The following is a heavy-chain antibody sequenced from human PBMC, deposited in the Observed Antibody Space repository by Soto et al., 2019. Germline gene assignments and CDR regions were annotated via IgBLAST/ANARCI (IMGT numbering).Heavy chain of an antibody. CDR3: ARDCYDFLSGYKPPHYYIDV. CDR2: ISSSSSYI. D-gene: IGHD3-3*01. CDR1: GFTFSSYS. V-gene: IGHV3-21*01. Sequence: GGSLRLSCAASGFTFSSYSMNWVRQAPGKGLEWVSSISSSSSYIYYADSVKGRFTISRDNSKNALYLQMNSLRAEYTAVYYCARDCYDFLSGYKPPHYYIDVWGKGTTVTVSS. J-gene: IGHJ6*03.